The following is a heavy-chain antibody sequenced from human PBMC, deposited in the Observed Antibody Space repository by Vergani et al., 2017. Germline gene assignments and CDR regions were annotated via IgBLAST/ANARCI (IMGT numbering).Heavy chain of an antibody. V-gene: IGHV3-64*01. CDR2: ISSNGGST. D-gene: IGHD6-13*01. Sequence: EVQLVESGGGLVQLGGSLRLSCAASGFTFSSYAMHWVRQAPGKGLEYVSAISSNGGSTYYANSVKGRFTISRDNSKNTLYLQMGSLRAEDMAVYYCARVGYSSSSEWFDPWGEGTLVTVSS. CDR1: GFTFSSYA. CDR3: ARVGYSSSSEWFDP. J-gene: IGHJ5*02.